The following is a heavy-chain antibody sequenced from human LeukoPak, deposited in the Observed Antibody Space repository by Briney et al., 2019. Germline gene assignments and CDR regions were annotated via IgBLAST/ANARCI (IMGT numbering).Heavy chain of an antibody. J-gene: IGHJ4*02. CDR3: AKDFYYYDSSGYYLQYYFDY. CDR2: INEDGSEK. Sequence: PGGSLRLSCAASGFSFTTYWMTWVRQAPGNGLEWVANINEDGSEKYYVDSVKGRFTISRDNAKNSLYLQMNSLRAEDTAVYYCAKDFYYYDSSGYYLQYYFDYWGQGTLVTVSS. CDR1: GFSFTTYW. V-gene: IGHV3-7*01. D-gene: IGHD3-22*01.